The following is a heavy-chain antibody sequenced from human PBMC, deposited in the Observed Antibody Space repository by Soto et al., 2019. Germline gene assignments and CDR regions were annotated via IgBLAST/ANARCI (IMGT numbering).Heavy chain of an antibody. V-gene: IGHV4-31*03. Sequence: LSLTCTVSGGSISSGGYYWSWIRQHPGKGLEWIGYIYYSGSTYYNPSLKSRVTISVDTSKKTFSLKLSSVTAADTAVYYCARGFSRSWSLDYWGQGTLVTVSS. CDR3: ARGFSRSWSLDY. CDR1: GGSISSGGYY. D-gene: IGHD6-13*01. CDR2: IYYSGST. J-gene: IGHJ4*02.